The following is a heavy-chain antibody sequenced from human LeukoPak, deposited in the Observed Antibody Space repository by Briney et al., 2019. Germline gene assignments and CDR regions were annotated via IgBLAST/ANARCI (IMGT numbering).Heavy chain of an antibody. V-gene: IGHV1-46*03. D-gene: IGHD3-3*01. CDR3: AIREWLSNDAFDI. CDR2: INPSGGST. J-gene: IGHJ3*02. CDR1: GYTFTSYY. Sequence: ASVKVSCKASGYTFTSYYMRWVRQAPGQGLEWMGIINPSGGSTSYAQKFQGRVTMTRDTSTSTVYMELSSLRSEDTAVYYCAIREWLSNDAFDIWGQGTMVTVSS.